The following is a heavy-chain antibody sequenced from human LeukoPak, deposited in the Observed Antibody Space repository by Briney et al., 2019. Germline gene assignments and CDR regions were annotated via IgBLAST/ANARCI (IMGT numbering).Heavy chain of an antibody. V-gene: IGHV1-8*01. J-gene: IGHJ6*03. CDR1: GYTFTSYD. D-gene: IGHD5-12*01. CDR2: MDANSGNT. CDR3: ARADGRAYSGYEAFYYYYYMDV. Sequence: GASVKVSCKASGYTFTSYDINWVRQATGQGLEWMGWMDANSGNTGYAQKFQGRVTMTRNTSISTAYMELSSLRSEDTAVYYCARADGRAYSGYEAFYYYYYMDVWGKGTTVTVSS.